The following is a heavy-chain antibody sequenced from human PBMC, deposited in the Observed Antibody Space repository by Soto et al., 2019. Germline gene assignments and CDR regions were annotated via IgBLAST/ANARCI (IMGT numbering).Heavy chain of an antibody. D-gene: IGHD3-9*01. CDR2: ILANDDK. J-gene: IGHJ5*02. CDR3: ARMFHAPLTGFYSGWFDT. Sequence: QVTLKESGPVLVKSTETLTLTCTVSGFSLSNSRMSVSWIRQPPGKALEWLAHILANDDKSYKTSLKARLTISKDTSKIQVVLTMTNVDPADTATYCCARMFHAPLTGFYSGWFDTCGQGTHVTFSS. V-gene: IGHV2-26*01. CDR1: GFSLSNSRMS.